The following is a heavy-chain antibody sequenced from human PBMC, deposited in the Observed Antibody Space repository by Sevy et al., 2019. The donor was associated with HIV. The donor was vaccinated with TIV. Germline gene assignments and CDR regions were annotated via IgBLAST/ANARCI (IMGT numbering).Heavy chain of an antibody. CDR1: GGSISSGDYY. V-gene: IGHV4-30-4*01. D-gene: IGHD2-2*01. CDR3: ARAIQLPYYFDY. J-gene: IGHJ4*02. Sequence: SETLSLTCTVSGGSISSGDYYWSWIRQPPGKGLEWIGYIYYSGSTYYNPSHKSRVTISVDTSKNQFSLKLSSVTAADTAVYYCARAIQLPYYFDYWGQGTLVTVSS. CDR2: IYYSGST.